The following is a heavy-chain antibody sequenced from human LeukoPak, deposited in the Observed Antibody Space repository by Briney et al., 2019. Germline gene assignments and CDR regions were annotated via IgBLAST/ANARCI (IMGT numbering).Heavy chain of an antibody. CDR1: GGSFSGYY. CDR3: SGGQTTVTPDFEY. V-gene: IGHV4-34*01. J-gene: IGHJ4*02. D-gene: IGHD4-17*01. CDR2: INHSGST. Sequence: SETLSLTCAVYGGSFSGYYLSWIRQPPGKGLEWIGEINHSGSTNYNPSLKSRVTISVDTSKNQFSLELSSVTAADTARYYFSGGQTTVTPDFEYWGQGTLVPVSS.